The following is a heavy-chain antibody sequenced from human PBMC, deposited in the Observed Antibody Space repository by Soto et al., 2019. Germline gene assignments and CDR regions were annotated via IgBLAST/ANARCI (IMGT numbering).Heavy chain of an antibody. CDR3: ARVVSSGYRWFDP. Sequence: QVQLQQWGAGLLTPSGTLSLTCGVYGGSFSGYYWSWIRQPPGKGLEWIGEGSHSARVNAHPSLKSRRTISVDTSKKQFSLKLISVTAAATAVYYCARVVSSGYRWFDPWGLGTRVIVSS. D-gene: IGHD3-22*01. CDR2: GSHSARV. J-gene: IGHJ5*02. CDR1: GGSFSGYY. V-gene: IGHV4-34*01.